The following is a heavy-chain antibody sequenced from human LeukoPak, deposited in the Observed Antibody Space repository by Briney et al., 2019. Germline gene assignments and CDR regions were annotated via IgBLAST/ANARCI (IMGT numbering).Heavy chain of an antibody. CDR2: FDPEDGET. CDR3: ATNKVVRGVILSHYYYGMDV. CDR1: GYTLTELS. D-gene: IGHD3-10*01. V-gene: IGHV1-24*01. J-gene: IGHJ6*02. Sequence: GASVKVSCKVSGYTLTELSMHWVRQAPGKGLEWMGGFDPEDGETIYAQKFQGRVTMTEDTSTDTAYMELSSLRSEDTAVYYCATNKVVRGVILSHYYYGMDVWGQGTTVTVSS.